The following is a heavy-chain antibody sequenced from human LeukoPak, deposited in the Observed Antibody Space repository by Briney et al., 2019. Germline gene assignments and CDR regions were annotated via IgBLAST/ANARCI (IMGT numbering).Heavy chain of an antibody. Sequence: SQTLSLTCTVSGGSISSGGYSWSWIRQHPGKGLEWIGYIYYSGSTYYNPSLKSRVTISVDTSKNQFSLKLSSVTAADTAVYYCARHGITIFGVVYYGMDVWGQGTTVTVSS. D-gene: IGHD3-3*01. CDR3: ARHGITIFGVVYYGMDV. CDR1: GGSISSGGYS. V-gene: IGHV4-31*03. CDR2: IYYSGST. J-gene: IGHJ6*02.